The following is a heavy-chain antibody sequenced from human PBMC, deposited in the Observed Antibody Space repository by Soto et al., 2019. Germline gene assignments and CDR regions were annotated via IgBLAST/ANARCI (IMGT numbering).Heavy chain of an antibody. CDR3: ARGSIVAAEYGMDV. D-gene: IGHD6-13*01. J-gene: IGHJ6*02. CDR2: ISASVSTI. CDR1: GFTFSTYE. Sequence: GGSLRLSCAASGFTFSTYEMNWVRQAPGKGLEWVSYISASVSTIYYADSVKGRLIISRDNSKNTLYVQINSLRAEDTAVYFCARGSIVAAEYGMDVWGQGTTVTVSS. V-gene: IGHV3-48*03.